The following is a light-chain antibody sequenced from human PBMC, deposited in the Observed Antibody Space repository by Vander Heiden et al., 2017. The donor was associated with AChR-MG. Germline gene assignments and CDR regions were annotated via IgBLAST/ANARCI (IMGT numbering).Light chain of an antibody. CDR3: HGESSFPYT. J-gene: IGKJ2*01. CDR2: AAS. CDR1: QGISSY. V-gene: IGKV1D-8*01. Sequence: VIRMPQSPSLLSASTGDRVTISCRMSQGISSYLGRHQQKPVKAPELLIYAASTFQSRVPSRFSGSGSGTAFTLTIMCLQSEDIATYYCHGESSFPYTFGQGTNLEIK.